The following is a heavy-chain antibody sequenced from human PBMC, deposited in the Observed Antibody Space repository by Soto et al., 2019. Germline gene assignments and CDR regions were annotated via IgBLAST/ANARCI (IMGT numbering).Heavy chain of an antibody. CDR3: ARDYDSSGYPRYYFDY. V-gene: IGHV3-33*01. CDR1: GFTFSSYG. CDR2: IWYDGSNK. Sequence: QVQLVESGGAVVHLGSSLRPSCPAPGFTFSSYGSHWVGQAPGKGLEGGAVIWYDGSNKYYADSVKGRFTISRDNSKNTLYLQMNSLRAEDTAVYYCARDYDSSGYPRYYFDYWGQGTLVTVSS. J-gene: IGHJ4*02. D-gene: IGHD3-22*01.